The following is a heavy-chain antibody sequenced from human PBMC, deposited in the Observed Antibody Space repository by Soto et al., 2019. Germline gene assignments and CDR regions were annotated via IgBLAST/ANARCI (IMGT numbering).Heavy chain of an antibody. CDR2: IYYSGST. V-gene: IGHV4-59*08. J-gene: IGHJ6*03. CDR3: ARQYYDILTGYYLRNYYYYYMDV. D-gene: IGHD3-9*01. Sequence: SETLSLTCTVSGGSISSYYWSWIRQPPGKGLEWIGYIYYSGSTNYNPSLKSRVTISVDTSKNQFSLKLSSVTAADTAVYYCARQYYDILTGYYLRNYYYYYMDVWGKGTTVTVSS. CDR1: GGSISSYY.